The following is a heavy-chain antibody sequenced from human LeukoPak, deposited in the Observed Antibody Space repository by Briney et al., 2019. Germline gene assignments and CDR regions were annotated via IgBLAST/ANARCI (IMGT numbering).Heavy chain of an antibody. CDR3: TRVTLDY. V-gene: IGHV3-49*04. CDR2: IRGKAYGGAT. CDR1: GFTFGDYA. J-gene: IGHJ4*02. Sequence: GGPLRLSCTASGFTFGDYAMSWVRQAPGKGLEWVGFIRGKAYGGATEYAASVKDRFTISRDDSKSITYLQMHSLKIEDTAVYYCTRVTLDYWGQGTRVTVSS.